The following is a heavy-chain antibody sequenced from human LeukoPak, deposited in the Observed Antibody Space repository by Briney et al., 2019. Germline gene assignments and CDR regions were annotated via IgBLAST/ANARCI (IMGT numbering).Heavy chain of an antibody. J-gene: IGHJ3*02. CDR2: IYPGDSDT. D-gene: IGHD3-22*01. CDR1: GYSFSIYW. Sequence: GESLKISCKGSGYSFSIYWIGWVRQMPGKGLEWLGIIYPGDSDTRYSPSFQGQVSISADKSISTAYLQWSSLKASDTAMYYCARVIITTQLLVSAFVIWGQGTMVTVSS. V-gene: IGHV5-51*01. CDR3: ARVIITTQLLVSAFVI.